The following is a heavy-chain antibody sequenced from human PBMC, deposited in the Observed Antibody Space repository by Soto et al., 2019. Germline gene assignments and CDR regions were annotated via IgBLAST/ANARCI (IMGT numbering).Heavy chain of an antibody. J-gene: IGHJ4*02. Sequence: QLQLQESGPGLVKPSETLSLTCSVSDDSINSDKYYWGWIRQPPGKGLEWIGSIYYRGNAYYNPSLHTRVTISLDKSTSQFSLKLNSVTAADSAVYFCARLEGLATISYYFDFWGPGALVTVSS. V-gene: IGHV4-39*01. CDR2: IYYRGNA. CDR1: DDSINSDKYY. CDR3: ARLEGLATISYYFDF. D-gene: IGHD3-9*01.